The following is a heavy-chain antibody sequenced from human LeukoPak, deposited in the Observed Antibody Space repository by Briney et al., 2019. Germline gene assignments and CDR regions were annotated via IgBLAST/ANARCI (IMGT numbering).Heavy chain of an antibody. Sequence: GGSLRLSCAASGFTFSSYLMHWVRQAPGEGLVWVSRINNEGTGTSYADSVKGRFTISTDNAKNTLDLQMNSLRAEDTAVYYCARGSSSWRNAFDIWGQGTMVTVSS. CDR3: ARGSSSWRNAFDI. CDR1: GFTFSSYL. V-gene: IGHV3-74*01. D-gene: IGHD6-13*01. CDR2: INNEGTGT. J-gene: IGHJ3*02.